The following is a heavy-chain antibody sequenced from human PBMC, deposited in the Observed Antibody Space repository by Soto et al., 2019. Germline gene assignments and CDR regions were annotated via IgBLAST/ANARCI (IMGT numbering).Heavy chain of an antibody. CDR3: AAVAGTSAFVGYLES. CDR2: IIPALGIE. D-gene: IGHD6-19*01. V-gene: IGHV1-69*02. Sequence: QDLLVQSGTEVKKPGSSVKVSCKASGGTFSTYTLNWVRQAPGQGPEWMGRIIPALGIEDYAQKFQGRVTFTADTSASTARMELSSLRSDDTAVYYCAAVAGTSAFVGYLESWGQGTLVIVSS. CDR1: GGTFSTYT. J-gene: IGHJ4*02.